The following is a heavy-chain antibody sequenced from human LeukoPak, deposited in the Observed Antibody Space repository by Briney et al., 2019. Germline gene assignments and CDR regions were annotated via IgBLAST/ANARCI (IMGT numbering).Heavy chain of an antibody. J-gene: IGHJ4*02. CDR2: VNPSGGST. V-gene: IGHV1-46*01. Sequence: ASVKVSCKASGYTFTSYYMHWVRQAPGQGLEWMGIVNPSGGSTSYAQKFQGRVTMTRDTSTSTVYMELSSLRSEDTAVYYCARDRDCSGGSCYSRYYFDYWGQGTLVTVSS. D-gene: IGHD2-15*01. CDR1: GYTFTSYY. CDR3: ARDRDCSGGSCYSRYYFDY.